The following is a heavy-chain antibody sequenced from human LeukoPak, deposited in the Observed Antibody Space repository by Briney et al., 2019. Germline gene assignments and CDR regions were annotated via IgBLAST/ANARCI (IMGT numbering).Heavy chain of an antibody. V-gene: IGHV3-21*01. Sequence: GGSLRLSCAASGFTFSSYSMNWVRQAPGKGLEWVSSISSSSSYIYYAESVKGRFTISRDNVKNSLYLQMNSLRAEDTAVYYCARVDIVVVPAAREDAFDIWGQGTMVTVSS. CDR2: ISSSSSYI. CDR1: GFTFSSYS. D-gene: IGHD2-2*01. CDR3: ARVDIVVVPAAREDAFDI. J-gene: IGHJ3*02.